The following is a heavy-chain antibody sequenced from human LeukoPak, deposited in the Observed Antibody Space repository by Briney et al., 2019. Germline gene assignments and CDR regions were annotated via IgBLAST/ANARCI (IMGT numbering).Heavy chain of an antibody. V-gene: IGHV3-48*03. CDR3: ARSYGDPTTNYYYGMDV. D-gene: IGHD4-17*01. CDR2: ISSSGSTI. J-gene: IGHJ6*02. Sequence: PGGSLRLSCAASGFTFSSYEMNWVRQAPGKGLEWVSYISSSGSTIYYADSVKGRFTISRDNAKNSMYLQMNSLRAEDTAVYYCARSYGDPTTNYYYGMDVWGQGTTVTVSS. CDR1: GFTFSSYE.